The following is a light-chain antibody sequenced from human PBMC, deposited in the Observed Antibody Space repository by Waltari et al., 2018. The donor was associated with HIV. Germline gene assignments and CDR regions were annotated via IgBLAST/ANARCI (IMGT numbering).Light chain of an antibody. CDR1: QSVSTY. V-gene: IGKV3-11*01. CDR2: DAS. Sequence: EIVLTQSPATLSLSPGERATLSCRASQSVSTYLAWYQQKPGQAPRLLIYDASNRATGIPARFSGSGSGTEFTFTISSLEPEDFAVYYCQQRTNWPITFGQGTRLEIK. CDR3: QQRTNWPIT. J-gene: IGKJ5*01.